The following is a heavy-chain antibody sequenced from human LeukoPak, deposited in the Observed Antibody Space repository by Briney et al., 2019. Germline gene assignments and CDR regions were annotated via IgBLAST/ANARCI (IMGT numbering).Heavy chain of an antibody. J-gene: IGHJ4*02. Sequence: GGSLRLSCAASGFTFSSYAMSWVRQVPGKGLEWVSAISGSGGSTYYADSVKGRFTISRDNSKNTLYLQMNSLRAEDTAVYYCAKVEEVWFGELPPYWGQGTLVTVSS. CDR1: GFTFSSYA. D-gene: IGHD3-10*01. CDR2: ISGSGGST. CDR3: AKVEEVWFGELPPY. V-gene: IGHV3-23*01.